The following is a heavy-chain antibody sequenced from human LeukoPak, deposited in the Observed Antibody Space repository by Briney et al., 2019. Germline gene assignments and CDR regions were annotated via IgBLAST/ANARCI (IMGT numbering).Heavy chain of an antibody. CDR2: IYSGGST. V-gene: IGHV3-53*01. CDR3: ASPIVGATTGGY. Sequence: PGGSLRLSCAASGFTVSSNYMSWVRQAPGKGLEWVSVIYSGGSTYYADSVKGRFTIARDNSKNTLYLQMNSLRAEDTAVYYCASPIVGATTGGYWGQGTLVTVSS. J-gene: IGHJ4*02. CDR1: GFTVSSNY. D-gene: IGHD1-26*01.